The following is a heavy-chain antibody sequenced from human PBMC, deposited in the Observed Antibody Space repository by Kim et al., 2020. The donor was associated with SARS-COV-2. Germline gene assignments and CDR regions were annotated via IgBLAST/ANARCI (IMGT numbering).Heavy chain of an antibody. CDR2: IYWDDEK. D-gene: IGHD3-22*01. J-gene: IGHJ5*02. CDR3: ARGEVYYDSSASYISWFDP. CDR1: GFSLSTSGVG. V-gene: IGHV2-5*02. Sequence: SGPTLVKPTQTLTLTCTFSGFSLSTSGVGVGWIRQPPGQALEWLAVIYWDDEKRYKASLKSRLTITKDTSKNQVVLRMTDMDPVDTATYYCARGEVYYDSSASYISWFDPWGQGTLVTVSS.